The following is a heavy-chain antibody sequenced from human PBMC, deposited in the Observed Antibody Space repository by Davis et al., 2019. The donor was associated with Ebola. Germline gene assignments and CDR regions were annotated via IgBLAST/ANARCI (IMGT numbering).Heavy chain of an antibody. CDR1: GITVSNNY. V-gene: IGHV3-66*01. CDR2: IYSGGST. D-gene: IGHD6-6*01. J-gene: IGHJ6*02. CDR3: ARDYRVAARRYQFYGMDV. Sequence: GGSLRLSCVVSGITVSNNYMSWIRQAPGKGLEWVSVIYSGGSTYYADSVKGRFAISRDNSKNTLYLQMNSLRAEDTAVYYCARDYRVAARRYQFYGMDVWGQGTTVTVSS.